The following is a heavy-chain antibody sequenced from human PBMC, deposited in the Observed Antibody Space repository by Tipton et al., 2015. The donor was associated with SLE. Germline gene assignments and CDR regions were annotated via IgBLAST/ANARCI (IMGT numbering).Heavy chain of an antibody. V-gene: IGHV3-21*01. CDR2: ISSSSSYI. D-gene: IGHD7-27*01. Sequence: QLVQSGGGLVKPGGSLRLYCAASGFTFSSYSMNWVRQAPGKGLEWVSSISSSSSYIYYAGSVKGRFTISRDNAKNSLYLHMNSLRAEDTAVYYCVRGDWGSGYWAQGTLVTVSS. CDR3: VRGDWGSGY. J-gene: IGHJ4*02. CDR1: GFTFSSYS.